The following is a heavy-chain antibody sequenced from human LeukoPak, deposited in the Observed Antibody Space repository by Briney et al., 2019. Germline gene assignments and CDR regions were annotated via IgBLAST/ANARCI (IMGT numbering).Heavy chain of an antibody. Sequence: TSETLSLTCTVSGGSISSYYWSWIRQPPGKGLEWIGYIYYSGSTNYNPSLKSRVTISVDTSKNQFSLKLSSVTAADTAVYYCASSSRFTNGHFDYWGQGTLVTVSS. D-gene: IGHD2-8*01. V-gene: IGHV4-59*01. CDR1: GGSISSYY. J-gene: IGHJ4*02. CDR2: IYYSGST. CDR3: ASSSRFTNGHFDY.